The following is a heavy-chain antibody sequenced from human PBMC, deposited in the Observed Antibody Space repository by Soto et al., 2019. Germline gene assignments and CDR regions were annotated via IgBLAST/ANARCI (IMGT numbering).Heavy chain of an antibody. Sequence: PGGSLRLSCAASGFTFSSYAMSWVRQAPGKELEWVSAISGSGGSTYYADSVKGRFTISRDNSKNTLYLQMNSLRAEDTAVYYCAKDLGHYYDSSGYPDYWGQGTLVTVSS. CDR2: ISGSGGST. J-gene: IGHJ4*02. V-gene: IGHV3-23*01. CDR3: AKDLGHYYDSSGYPDY. CDR1: GFTFSSYA. D-gene: IGHD3-22*01.